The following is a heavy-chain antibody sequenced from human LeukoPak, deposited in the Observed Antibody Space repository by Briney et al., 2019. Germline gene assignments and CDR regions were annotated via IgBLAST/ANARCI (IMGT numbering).Heavy chain of an antibody. J-gene: IGHJ4*02. CDR2: ISAYNGNT. D-gene: IGHD4-17*01. CDR3: ARDLKPSTVTTGVY. Sequence: ASVKVSCKASGYTFTSYGISWVRQAPGQGLEWMGWISAYNGNTNYAQKLQGRVTMTTDTSTSTAYTELRSLRSDDTAVYYCARDLKPSTVTTGVYWGQGTLVTVSS. CDR1: GYTFTSYG. V-gene: IGHV1-18*01.